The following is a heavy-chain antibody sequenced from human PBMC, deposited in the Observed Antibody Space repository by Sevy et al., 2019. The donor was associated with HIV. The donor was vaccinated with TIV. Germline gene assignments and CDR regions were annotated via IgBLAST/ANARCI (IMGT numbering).Heavy chain of an antibody. D-gene: IGHD2-8*01. Sequence: GGSLRLSCAASGFTFSKYSMSWVRQPPGKGLEWVSTLSFGCGEINHADSVKGRFTISRDNSKNSLYLQMNNLRAEDTAVYYGAREGGTKPYDYGGQGTRVT. V-gene: IGHV3-23*01. J-gene: IGHJ4*02. CDR3: AREGGTKPYDY. CDR1: GFTFSKYS. CDR2: LSFGCGEI.